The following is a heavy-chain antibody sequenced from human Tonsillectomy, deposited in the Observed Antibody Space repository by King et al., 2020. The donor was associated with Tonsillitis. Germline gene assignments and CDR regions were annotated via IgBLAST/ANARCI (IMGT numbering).Heavy chain of an antibody. V-gene: IGHV2-5*02. D-gene: IGHD6-19*01. J-gene: IGHJ2*01. CDR2: IYWDDDK. CDR3: VHKKPVPGSRFFDL. Sequence: TLKESGPTLVKPTQTLTLTCTFSGFSLNTSGVGVGWIRQPPGKALEWLALIYWDDDKRYSPSLKSRLTITKDTSKNQVVLTMTNMDPVDTATYFCVHKKPVPGSRFFDLWGRGTLVTVSS. CDR1: GFSLNTSGVG.